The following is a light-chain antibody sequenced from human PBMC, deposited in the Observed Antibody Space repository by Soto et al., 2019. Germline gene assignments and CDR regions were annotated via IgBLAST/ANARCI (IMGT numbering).Light chain of an antibody. Sequence: QSALTQPASVSVSPGQSITISCTGSGRDIGAYNYVSWYQQHPGKAPKLIIYEVENRPSGVSNRFSASKSALTASLTISGLQAEDEADYYCSSYTTSYFYVFGPGTKVTVL. CDR2: EVE. J-gene: IGLJ1*01. CDR1: GRDIGAYNY. V-gene: IGLV2-14*01. CDR3: SSYTTSYFYV.